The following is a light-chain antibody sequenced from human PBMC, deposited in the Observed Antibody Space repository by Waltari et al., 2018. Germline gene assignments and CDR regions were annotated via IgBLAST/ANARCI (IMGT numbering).Light chain of an antibody. Sequence: QSALTQPPSVSGSPGHSVTIPCTGPSSDVGSYNRVSWYQQPPGTAPKLMIYEVSNRPSGVPDRFSGSKSGNTASLTISGLQAEDEADYYCSSYTSSTKVVFGGGTKLTVL. V-gene: IGLV2-18*02. J-gene: IGLJ2*01. CDR2: EVS. CDR3: SSYTSSTKVV. CDR1: SSDVGSYNR.